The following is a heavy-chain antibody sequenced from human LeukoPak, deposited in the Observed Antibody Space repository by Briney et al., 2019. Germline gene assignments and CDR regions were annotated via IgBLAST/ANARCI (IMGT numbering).Heavy chain of an antibody. J-gene: IGHJ4*02. CDR3: ARDYYDSSGYPLGY. CDR1: GGTFSSYA. V-gene: IGHV1-69*01. CDR2: IIPIFGTA. D-gene: IGHD3-22*01. Sequence: GASVKASCTASGGTFSSYAISWVRQAPGQGLEWMGGIIPIFGTANYAQKFQGRVTITADESTSTAYMELSSLRSEDTAVYYCARDYYDSSGYPLGYWGQGTLVTVSS.